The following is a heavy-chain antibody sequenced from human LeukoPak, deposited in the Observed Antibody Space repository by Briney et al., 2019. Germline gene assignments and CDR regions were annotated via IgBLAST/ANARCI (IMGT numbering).Heavy chain of an antibody. CDR2: ISAYNGNT. CDR1: GYTFTSYG. J-gene: IGHJ3*02. CDR3: ARAVAKRRDDAFDI. Sequence: ASVKVPCKASGYTFTSYGISWVRQAPGQGLEWMGWISAYNGNTNYAQKLQGRVTMTTDTSTSTAYMELRSLRSDDTAVYYCARAVAKRRDDAFDIWGQGTMVTVSS. D-gene: IGHD5-12*01. V-gene: IGHV1-18*01.